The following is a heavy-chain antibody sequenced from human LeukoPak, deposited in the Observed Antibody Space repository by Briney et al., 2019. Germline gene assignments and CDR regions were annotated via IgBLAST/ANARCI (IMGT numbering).Heavy chain of an antibody. CDR3: ARAILKKSGTNWFDP. Sequence: PSETLSLTCTVSGGSIRSYYWSWIRQPAGKGLEWIGRIYTSGSTNYNPSLKSRVTMSVDTSKNQFSLKLSSVTAADTAVYYCARAILKKSGTNWFDPWGQGTLVTVSS. J-gene: IGHJ5*02. D-gene: IGHD3-3*01. CDR1: GGSIRSYY. CDR2: IYTSGST. V-gene: IGHV4-4*07.